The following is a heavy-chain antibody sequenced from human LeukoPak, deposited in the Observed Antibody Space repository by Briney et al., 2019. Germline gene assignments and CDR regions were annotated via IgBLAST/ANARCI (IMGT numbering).Heavy chain of an antibody. V-gene: IGHV4-59*01. CDR2: SHYSGIT. CDR3: ARVKKYSSSSGTNYFHMDV. J-gene: IGHJ6*03. Sequence: AETLSLTCTGSGGSISSYYWSWIRQPPGKGLDGIGYSHYSGITNYNPSLKSRVTISVDTSKNQFSLKLSSVTAADTAVYYCARVKKYSSSSGTNYFHMDVWGKGTTVTVSS. CDR1: GGSISSYY. D-gene: IGHD6-6*01.